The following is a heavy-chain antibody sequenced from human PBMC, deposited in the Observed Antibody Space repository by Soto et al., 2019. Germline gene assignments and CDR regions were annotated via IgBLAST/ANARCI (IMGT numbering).Heavy chain of an antibody. CDR2: IYYSGST. Sequence: SETLSLTCTVSGGSISSYYWSWIRQPPGKGLEWIGYIYYSGSTNYNPSLKSRVTMSVDTSTNQFSLKLSSVTAADTAVYYCARGPDYVWGSYADYWGQGTLVTVSS. CDR1: GGSISSYY. V-gene: IGHV4-59*01. D-gene: IGHD3-16*01. CDR3: ARGPDYVWGSYADY. J-gene: IGHJ4*02.